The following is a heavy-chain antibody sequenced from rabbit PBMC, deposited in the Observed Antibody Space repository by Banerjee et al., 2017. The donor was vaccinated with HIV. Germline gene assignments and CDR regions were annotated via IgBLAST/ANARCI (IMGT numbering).Heavy chain of an antibody. J-gene: IGHJ4*01. D-gene: IGHD3-1*01. CDR3: ARSLAGDGYIFNL. V-gene: IGHV1S40*01. Sequence: QSLEESGGDLVKPGASLTLTCTASGFSFSSSYYMCWVRQAPGKGLEWIACIYAGSSGTTYYASWAKGRFTVSKTSSTTVTLQMTSLTAADTATYFCARSLAGDGYIFNLWGQGTLVTVS. CDR2: IYAGSSGTT. CDR1: GFSFSSSYY.